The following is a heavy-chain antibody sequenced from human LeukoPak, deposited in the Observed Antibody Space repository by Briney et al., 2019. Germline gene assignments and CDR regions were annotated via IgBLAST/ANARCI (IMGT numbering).Heavy chain of an antibody. V-gene: IGHV4-39*07. Sequence: SETLSLTCTVSGGYISSTSYFWGWIRQPPGTGLEWIGSIYNSGSTYYNPSLKSRVTISVDTSKNQFSLKLSSVTAADTAVYYCAREGGSYGLYYFDYWGQGTLVTVSS. CDR1: GGYISSTSYF. J-gene: IGHJ4*02. CDR3: AREGGSYGLYYFDY. CDR2: IYNSGST. D-gene: IGHD1-26*01.